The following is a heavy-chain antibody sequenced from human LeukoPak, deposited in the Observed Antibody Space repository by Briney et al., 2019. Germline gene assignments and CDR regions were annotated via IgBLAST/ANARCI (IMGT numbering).Heavy chain of an antibody. Sequence: PGGSLRLSCAASGFTFNYFWMHWVRQVPGKGLVWVSGINNDGTATYYADSVKGRFTISRDSAKNTVYPQMNGLRAEDTTVYYCATVCEYWGQGTLVTVSS. V-gene: IGHV3-74*01. CDR2: INNDGTAT. CDR3: ATVCEY. J-gene: IGHJ4*02. CDR1: GFTFNYFW.